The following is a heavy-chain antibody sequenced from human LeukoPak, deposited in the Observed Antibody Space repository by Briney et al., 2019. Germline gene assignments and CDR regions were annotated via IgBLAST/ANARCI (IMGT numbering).Heavy chain of an antibody. V-gene: IGHV4-34*01. CDR2: INHSGST. CDR3: ARGANYGY. CDR1: GGSISSHY. D-gene: IGHD2-15*01. Sequence: SETLSLTCTVSGGSISSHYWSWIRQPPGKGLEWIGEINHSGSTNYNPSLKSRVTISVDTSKNQFSLKLSSVTAADTAVYYCARGANYGYWGQGTLVTVSS. J-gene: IGHJ4*02.